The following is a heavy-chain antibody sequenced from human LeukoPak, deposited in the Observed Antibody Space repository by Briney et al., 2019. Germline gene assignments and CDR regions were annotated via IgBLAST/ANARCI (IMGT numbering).Heavy chain of an antibody. CDR2: ISTSSSYI. V-gene: IGHV3-21*01. J-gene: IGHJ6*03. CDR3: ARDPGYCSGGRCSYYYYHYMDV. CDR1: GFTFSRYS. D-gene: IGHD2-15*01. Sequence: GGSLRLSCAVSGFTFSRYSMNWVRQAPGKGLEWVSFISTSSSYIYYADSVKGRFTISRDNARNSLYLQMNSLRAEDTAVYYCARDPGYCSGGRCSYYYYHYMDVWGKGTTVTVSS.